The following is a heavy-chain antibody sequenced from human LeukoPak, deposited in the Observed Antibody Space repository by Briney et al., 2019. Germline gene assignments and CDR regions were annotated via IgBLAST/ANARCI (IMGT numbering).Heavy chain of an antibody. D-gene: IGHD4-17*01. CDR3: ARVPPDYNDLHDALDL. CDR1: GGSISNSY. CDR2: IYSDGGT. Sequence: SETLSLTCIVSGGSISNSYWSWIRQPAGKGLEWIGRIYSDGGTDYSPSLKSRVTMSIDMSKNQFSLRLTSVTAADTAVYYCARVPPDYNDLHDALDLWGQGTVVTVSS. V-gene: IGHV4-4*07. J-gene: IGHJ3*01.